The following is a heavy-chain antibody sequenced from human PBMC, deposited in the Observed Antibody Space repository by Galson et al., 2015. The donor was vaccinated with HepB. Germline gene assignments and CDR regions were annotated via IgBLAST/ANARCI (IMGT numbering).Heavy chain of an antibody. D-gene: IGHD6-19*01. Sequence: SLRLSCAASGFSFSACTIHWVRQAPGKGLEWVSAITPSGDTTYYADSVKGRFTISRDNSKNTLFLQKTGLTADATAIYYCARVHPEDTSGWYRQSLYYFDSWGQGTLVAVSS. CDR1: GFSFSACT. V-gene: IGHV3-23*01. CDR3: ARVHPEDTSGWYRQSLYYFDS. J-gene: IGHJ4*02. CDR2: ITPSGDTT.